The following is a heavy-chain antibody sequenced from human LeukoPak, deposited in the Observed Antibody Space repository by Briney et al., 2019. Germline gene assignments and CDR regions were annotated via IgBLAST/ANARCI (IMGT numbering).Heavy chain of an antibody. CDR2: INHSGST. CDR1: GGSFSGYY. Sequence: SETLSLTCAVYGGSFSGYYWSWIRQPPGKGLEWIGEINHSGSTNYNPSLKSRVTISADTSKKQVSLKLSSVTAADTAIYYCARLSSRRDYWGQGTLVTVSS. V-gene: IGHV4-34*01. J-gene: IGHJ4*02. CDR3: ARLSSRRDY. D-gene: IGHD6-6*01.